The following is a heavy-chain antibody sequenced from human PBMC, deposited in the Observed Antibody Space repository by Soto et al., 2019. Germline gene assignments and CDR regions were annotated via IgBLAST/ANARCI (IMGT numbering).Heavy chain of an antibody. CDR3: IRPGYSTSWTAFDY. CDR2: IYWSGDE. D-gene: IGHD6-13*01. CDR1: GFSFSTSGVG. V-gene: IGHV2-5*04. Sequence: QMTLKESGPTLVKPTQTLTLTCSFSGFSFSTSGVGVGWVRQPPGKALEWLALIYWSGDEHYRPSLKSRLTITKDTSKNQVVLIMTNMDPVDTATYYCIRPGYSTSWTAFDYWGQGTLVTVSS. J-gene: IGHJ4*02.